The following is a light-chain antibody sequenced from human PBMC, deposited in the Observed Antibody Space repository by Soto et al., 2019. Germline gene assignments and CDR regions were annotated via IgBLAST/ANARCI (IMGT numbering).Light chain of an antibody. CDR2: GAS. Sequence: EIVMTQSPATLSVSPGERATLSCRASQSVSSNLAWYQQKPGQAPRLLIYGASTSATGIPARFSGSGSGTEFTLTISSLQSEDFAVYYCQQSNNWLSGLTFGPGTKVDIK. CDR3: QQSNNWLSGLT. V-gene: IGKV3-15*01. CDR1: QSVSSN. J-gene: IGKJ3*01.